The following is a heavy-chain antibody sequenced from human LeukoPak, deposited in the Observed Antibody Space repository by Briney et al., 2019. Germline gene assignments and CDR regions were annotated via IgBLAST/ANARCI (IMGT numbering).Heavy chain of an antibody. D-gene: IGHD6-13*01. V-gene: IGHV3-21*01. CDR1: GFTFSSYS. CDR3: ARDRESSSWFDY. Sequence: GGSLRLSCAASGFTFSSYSMNWVRQAPGKGLEWVSSISSSSSYIYYADSVKGRFTISRDNAKNSLYLQMNSLRAEDAAVYYCARDRESSSWFDYWGQGTLVTVSS. CDR2: ISSSSSYI. J-gene: IGHJ4*02.